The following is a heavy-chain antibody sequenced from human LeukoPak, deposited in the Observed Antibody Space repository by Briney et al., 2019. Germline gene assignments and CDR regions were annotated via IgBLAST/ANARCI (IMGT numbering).Heavy chain of an antibody. D-gene: IGHD3-16*01. CDR2: ISSSSSYI. CDR3: ARVGVYYYMDV. Sequence: TGGSLRLSCAASGFTFSDYYMSWIRQAPGKGLEWVSSISSSSSYIYYADSVKGRFTISRDNAKNSLYLQMNSLRAEDTAVYYCARVGVYYYMDVWGKGTTVTISS. CDR1: GFTFSDYY. J-gene: IGHJ6*03. V-gene: IGHV3-11*06.